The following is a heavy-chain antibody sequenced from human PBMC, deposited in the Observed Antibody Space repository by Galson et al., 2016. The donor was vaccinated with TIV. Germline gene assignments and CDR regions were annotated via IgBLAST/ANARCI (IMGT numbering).Heavy chain of an antibody. CDR1: GYTFTSYD. CDR2: MNPNSGNT. J-gene: IGHJ3*01. Sequence: SVKVSCKASGYTFTSYDINWVRQATGQGLEWMGWMNPNSGNTGYAQKFRGRVTMTRNTSVRTAYMELSSLRSEETAVYYCAKSLHGSFGPNDAWGQGTMVTVSS. V-gene: IGHV1-8*02. D-gene: IGHD2-15*01. CDR3: AKSLHGSFGPNDA.